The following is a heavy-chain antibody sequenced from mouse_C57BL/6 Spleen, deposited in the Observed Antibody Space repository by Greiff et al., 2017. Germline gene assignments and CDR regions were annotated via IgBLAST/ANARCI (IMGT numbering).Heavy chain of an antibody. CDR1: GFTFSSYA. CDR2: ISDGGSYT. V-gene: IGHV5-4*01. CDR3: ARDWDSTGTLDY. J-gene: IGHJ2*01. D-gene: IGHD4-1*02. Sequence: VQGVESGGGLVKPGGSLKLSCAASGFTFSSYAMSWVRQTPEKRLEWVATISDGGSYTYYPDNVKGRFTISRDNAKNNLYLQMSHLKSEDTAMYYCARDWDSTGTLDYWGQGTTLTVFS.